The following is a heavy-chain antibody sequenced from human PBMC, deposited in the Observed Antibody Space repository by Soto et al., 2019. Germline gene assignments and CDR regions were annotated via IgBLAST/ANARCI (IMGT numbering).Heavy chain of an antibody. V-gene: IGHV4-4*07. CDR3: AREGYYDFWSGPGGMDV. CDR2: IYTSGST. D-gene: IGHD3-3*01. CDR1: GGSISSYY. J-gene: IGHJ6*02. Sequence: SETLSLICTVSGGSISSYYWSWIRQPAGKGLEWIGRIYTSGSTNYNPSLKSRVTMSVDTSKNQFSLKLSSVTATDTAVYYCAREGYYDFWSGPGGMDVWGQWTKGTIS.